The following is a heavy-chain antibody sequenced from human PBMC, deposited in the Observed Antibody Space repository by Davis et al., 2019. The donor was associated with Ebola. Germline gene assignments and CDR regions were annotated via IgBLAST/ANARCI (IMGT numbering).Heavy chain of an antibody. V-gene: IGHV3-11*06. CDR2: ISSSASYK. CDR3: ARGGFITELRWFDL. D-gene: IGHD3-10*01. J-gene: IGHJ5*02. Sequence: SLITCCESADCTFSHYYMSWIRASPRKGPEWVSSISSSASYKNYADSVKGRFTISRGDAENSLYLQMNSLRAEDTAVYYCARGGFITELRWFDLWGQGTLVTASS. CDR1: DCTFSHYY.